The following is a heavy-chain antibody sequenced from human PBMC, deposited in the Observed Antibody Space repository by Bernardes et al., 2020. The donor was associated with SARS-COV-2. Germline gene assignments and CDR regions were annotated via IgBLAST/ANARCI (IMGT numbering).Heavy chain of an antibody. V-gene: IGHV2-5*02. CDR3: AHRLSISAANASPDYFDS. Sequence: SGRTHVQPTQTLTLTCTFSGFSLTSSGEGVGWIRQPPGKALAWLAFIYWDDDKRYSPSLNNRLTIMKDTSKNQVVLIMSNVDPVDTATYYCAHRLSISAANASPDYFDSWGQGTLVAVSS. CDR1: GFSLTSSGEG. J-gene: IGHJ4*02. CDR2: IYWDDDK. D-gene: IGHD3-16*01.